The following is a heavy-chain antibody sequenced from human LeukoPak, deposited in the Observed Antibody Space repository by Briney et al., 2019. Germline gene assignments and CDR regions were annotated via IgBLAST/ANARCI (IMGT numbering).Heavy chain of an antibody. CDR2: IYYSGST. D-gene: IGHD6-13*01. J-gene: IGHJ4*02. V-gene: IGHV4-30-4*01. Sequence: PSETLSLTCTVSGGSISSGDYYWRWIRQPPGKGLEWIGYIYYSGSTYYNPSLKSRVTISVDTSKNQFSLKLSSVTAADTAVYYCARDSFSAAGTDYFDYWGQGTLVTVSS. CDR3: ARDSFSAAGTDYFDY. CDR1: GGSISSGDYY.